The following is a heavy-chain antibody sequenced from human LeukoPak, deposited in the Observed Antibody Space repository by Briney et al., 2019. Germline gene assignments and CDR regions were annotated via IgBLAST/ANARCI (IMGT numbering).Heavy chain of an antibody. D-gene: IGHD4-17*01. Sequence: GGSLRLSWAASGFTFSNYWMSWVRQAPGKGLEWVGNIQEDGSAQYYVDSVKGRFTISRDNAKNSLYWQMNSLRVDDTAVYYCARVAYGARYWGQGTLVTVSS. CDR2: IQEDGSAQ. J-gene: IGHJ4*02. CDR3: ARVAYGARY. CDR1: GFTFSNYW. V-gene: IGHV3-7*01.